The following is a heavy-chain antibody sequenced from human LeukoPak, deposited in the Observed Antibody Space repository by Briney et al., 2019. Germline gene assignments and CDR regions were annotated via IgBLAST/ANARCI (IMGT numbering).Heavy chain of an antibody. CDR1: GGTFSSYA. V-gene: IGHV1-69*04. CDR3: ARTASITPGRSGGFDY. Sequence: ASVKVSCKASGGTFSSYAISWVRQAPGQGLEWMGRIIPILGIANYAQKFQGRVTITADKSTSTAYMELSSLRSEDTAVYYCARTASITPGRSGGFDYWGQGTLVTVSS. J-gene: IGHJ4*02. CDR2: IIPILGIA. D-gene: IGHD5-12*01.